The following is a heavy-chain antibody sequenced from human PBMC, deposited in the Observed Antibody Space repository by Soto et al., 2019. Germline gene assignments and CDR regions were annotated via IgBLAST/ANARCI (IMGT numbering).Heavy chain of an antibody. CDR1: GYTFTSYD. CDR2: MNPNSGNT. V-gene: IGHV1-8*01. J-gene: IGHJ6*02. Sequence: GASVKVSCKASGYTFTSYDINWVRQATGQGLEWMGWMNPNSGNTGYAQKLQGRVTMTRNTSISTAYMELSSLRSEVTAVYYCARGRGKFDYYYYGMDVWGQGTTVPVSS. D-gene: IGHD1-1*01. CDR3: ARGRGKFDYYYYGMDV.